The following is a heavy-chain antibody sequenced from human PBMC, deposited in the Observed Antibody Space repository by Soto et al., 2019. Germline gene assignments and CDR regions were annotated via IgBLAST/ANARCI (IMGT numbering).Heavy chain of an antibody. Sequence: ASVKVSCKASGGTFSSYISWVRQAPGQGLEWKGRIIPILGIANYAQKFQGRVTITAYKSTSTAYMELSSLRSEDTALYYCARLLYYDSSGYPVDYWGQGTLVTVSS. CDR1: GGTFSSY. J-gene: IGHJ4*02. CDR3: ARLLYYDSSGYPVDY. CDR2: IIPILGIA. V-gene: IGHV1-69*02. D-gene: IGHD3-22*01.